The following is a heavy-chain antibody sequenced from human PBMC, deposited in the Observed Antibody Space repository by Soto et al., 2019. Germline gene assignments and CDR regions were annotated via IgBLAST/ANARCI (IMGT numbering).Heavy chain of an antibody. Sequence: DVQLVESGGGLVQPGGSLRLTCAASGFTLSGYWMSWVRQAAGKGLEWVANVKQDGSDKYYVDSVKGRFTISRDNAKNSLYLQMNSLRAEDTAVYYWARGGGNFDQWGQGTLVTVSS. V-gene: IGHV3-7*04. D-gene: IGHD3-16*01. CDR1: GFTLSGYW. CDR2: VKQDGSDK. J-gene: IGHJ4*02. CDR3: ARGGGNFDQ.